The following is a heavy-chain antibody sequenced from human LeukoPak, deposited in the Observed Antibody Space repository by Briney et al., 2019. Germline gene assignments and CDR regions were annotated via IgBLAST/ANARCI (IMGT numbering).Heavy chain of an antibody. D-gene: IGHD2-21*02. CDR3: ARLIHGRVVTAIEH. J-gene: IGHJ4*02. CDR2: IHYSGST. V-gene: IGHV4-59*01. CDR1: GGSISGYY. Sequence: PSETLSLTCSVSGGSISGYYWNWIRQPPGRGLEWIAYIHYSGSTDYNPSLKSRVTISVDTSKNQFSLRLRSVTAADTAVYYCARLIHGRVVTAIEHWGQGVLVTVSS.